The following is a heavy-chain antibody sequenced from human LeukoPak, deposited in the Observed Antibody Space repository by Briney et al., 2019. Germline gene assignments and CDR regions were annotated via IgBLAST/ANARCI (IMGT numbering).Heavy chain of an antibody. CDR3: ARHRAYSSSSPFDY. CDR1: GGSISSYY. CDR2: IYHSGNT. V-gene: IGHV4-59*08. D-gene: IGHD6-6*01. J-gene: IGHJ4*02. Sequence: SETLSLTCTVSGGSISSYYWSWIRQPPGEGLEWIGFIYHSGNTNYNPSLKSRVTISVDTSTNQFSLKMKSVTAADTAVYYCARHRAYSSSSPFDYWGQGTLVTVSS.